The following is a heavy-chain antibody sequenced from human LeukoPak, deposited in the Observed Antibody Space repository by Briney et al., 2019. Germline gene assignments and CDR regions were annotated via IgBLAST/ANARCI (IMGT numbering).Heavy chain of an antibody. V-gene: IGHV3-21*01. D-gene: IGHD4-17*01. J-gene: IGHJ4*02. CDR1: GFTFSDYT. CDR2: ISSDSSYI. CDR3: ARGGLDYGDFLDYFDY. Sequence: PGGSLRLSCAASGFTFSDYTMTWVRQAPGKGLEWVASISSDSSYIDYADSVKGRFTISRDNAKNSLYLQMNSLRAEDTAVYYCARGGLDYGDFLDYFDYWGQGTLVTVSS.